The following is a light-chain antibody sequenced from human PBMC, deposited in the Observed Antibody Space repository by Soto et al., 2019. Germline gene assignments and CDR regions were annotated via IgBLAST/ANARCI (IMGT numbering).Light chain of an antibody. CDR1: SSYIGAGYD. CDR3: QSYDSSLSGYV. J-gene: IGLJ1*01. CDR2: GNT. Sequence: QAVVTQPPSVSGAPGQRVTISCTGSSSYIGAGYDVHWYQQLPGAAPKLLFYGNTNRPSGVPDRFSGSKSGTSASLAITGLQAEDGADYYCQSYDSSLSGYVFGTGTKLTVL. V-gene: IGLV1-40*01.